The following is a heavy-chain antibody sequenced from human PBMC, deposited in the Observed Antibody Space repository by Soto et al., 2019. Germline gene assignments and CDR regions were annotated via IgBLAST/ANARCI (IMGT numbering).Heavy chain of an antibody. CDR1: GFTFSSYA. CDR3: AKKVGWRYFFDC. Sequence: EVQLLESGGGLVQSGGSLRLSCAASGFTFSSYAMSWVRQAPGKGLEWVSGISPSGGSTYYADSVKGRFTISRDNSKNTLYQQMNSLRAEDTAVYYCAKKVGWRYFFDCWGQGTLVTVSS. J-gene: IGHJ4*02. D-gene: IGHD3-10*01. CDR2: ISPSGGST. V-gene: IGHV3-23*01.